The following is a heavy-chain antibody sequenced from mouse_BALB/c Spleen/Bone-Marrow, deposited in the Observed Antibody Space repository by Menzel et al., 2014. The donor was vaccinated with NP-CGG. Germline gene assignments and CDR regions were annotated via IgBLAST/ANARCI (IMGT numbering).Heavy chain of an antibody. J-gene: IGHJ3*01. CDR3: ARGNYGAWFTH. CDR2: IWGGGST. D-gene: IGHD2-1*01. Sequence: VQLVESGPGLVQPSQSLSITCTVSGFSLTKHGVHWIRQSPGKGLEWLGVIWGGGSTDYNAAFISRLSISKDNSKSQVVFKMNGPGVNDRAMYYCARGNYGAWFTHWGQGTLVTVSA. V-gene: IGHV2-2*02. CDR1: GFSLTKHG.